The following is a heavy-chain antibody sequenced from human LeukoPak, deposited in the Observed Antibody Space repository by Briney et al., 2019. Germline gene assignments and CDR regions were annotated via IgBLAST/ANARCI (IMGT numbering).Heavy chain of an antibody. CDR2: INPNSGYT. CDR1: GYTFTGYY. CDR3: ARGPDSSGYYPFDF. J-gene: IGHJ4*02. Sequence: ASVKVSCKASGYTFTGYYMHWVRQAPGQGPEWMGWINPNSGYTNYAQKFQGRVTMTRDTSISTAYMELSRLRSDDTAVYYCARGPDSSGYYPFDFWGQGTLVTVPS. D-gene: IGHD3-22*01. V-gene: IGHV1-2*02.